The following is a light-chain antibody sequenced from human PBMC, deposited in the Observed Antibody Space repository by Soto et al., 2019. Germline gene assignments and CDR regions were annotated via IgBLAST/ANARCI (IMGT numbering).Light chain of an antibody. CDR3: QQLTSYPLT. Sequence: IQFTQSPSSLSASVGDRVTLTCRASQGISTNFVWYQQKPGKAPKLLIYAASILQGGVPSRFSGSVSGTDFTLTISSLQPEDFATYFCQQLTSYPLTFGGGTKVDIK. CDR2: AAS. V-gene: IGKV1-9*01. CDR1: QGISTN. J-gene: IGKJ4*01.